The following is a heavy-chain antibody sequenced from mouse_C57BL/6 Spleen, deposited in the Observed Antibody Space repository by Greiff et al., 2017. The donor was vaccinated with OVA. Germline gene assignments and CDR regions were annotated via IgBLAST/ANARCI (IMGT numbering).Heavy chain of an antibody. V-gene: IGHV1-82*01. Sequence: QVQLKESGPELVKPGASVKISCKASGYAFSSSWMNWVKQRPGKGLEWIGRIYPGDGDTNYNGKFKGKATLTADKSSSTAYMQLSSLTSEDSAVYFCARDTTVVAMDYWGQGTSVTVSS. CDR2: IYPGDGDT. D-gene: IGHD1-1*01. CDR1: GYAFSSSW. J-gene: IGHJ4*01. CDR3: ARDTTVVAMDY.